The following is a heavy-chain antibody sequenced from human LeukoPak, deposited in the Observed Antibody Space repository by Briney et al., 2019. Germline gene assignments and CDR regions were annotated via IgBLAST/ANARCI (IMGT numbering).Heavy chain of an antibody. Sequence: SQTLTLTCAISGDSVSSHGAAWNWIRQSPSRGLEWLGRTFYSSKWYNDYAVSVKSRITINPDTSKNQFSLQLNSVTPDDTAVYYCARDGWPAFDYWGQGTLGPLSS. CDR2: TFYSSKWYN. CDR3: ARDGWPAFDY. J-gene: IGHJ4*02. D-gene: IGHD2-15*01. V-gene: IGHV6-1*01. CDR1: GDSVSSHGAA.